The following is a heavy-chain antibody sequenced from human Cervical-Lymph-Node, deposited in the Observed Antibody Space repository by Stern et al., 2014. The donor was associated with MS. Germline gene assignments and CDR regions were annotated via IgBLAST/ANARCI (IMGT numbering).Heavy chain of an antibody. V-gene: IGHV1-69*17. CDR3: AREVGSLSMDL. J-gene: IGHJ6*02. CDR2: ITPIFGMA. CDR1: GDTFTTFA. Sequence: QMQLVQSRAEVKKPGSSVKVSCKASGDTFTTFAISWGRQAPGQGLEWMGGITPIFGMADYAEKFQARVTITVDRSTNTAYMELRSLRFDDTAVYYCAREVGSLSMDLWGQGTTVTVSS. D-gene: IGHD3-16*01.